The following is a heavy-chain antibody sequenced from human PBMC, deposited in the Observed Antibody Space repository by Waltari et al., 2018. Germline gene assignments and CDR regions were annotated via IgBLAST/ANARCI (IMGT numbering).Heavy chain of an antibody. CDR2: SSSAGSTI. J-gene: IGHJ3*01. D-gene: IGHD3-3*01. CDR3: ARESDFPSAYDV. Sequence: QVQLVESGGGLVKPGGSLRLSCSVSGFIVTEYYMSWIRQAPGKGLECIAYSSSAGSTIYYADSVKGRFTISRDYANNSLFLQMNSLRAEDTAVYYCARESDFPSAYDVWGQGTLVAVSS. CDR1: GFIVTEYY. V-gene: IGHV3-11*01.